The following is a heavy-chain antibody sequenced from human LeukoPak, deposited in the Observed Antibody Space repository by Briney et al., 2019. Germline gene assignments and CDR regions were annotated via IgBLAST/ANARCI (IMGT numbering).Heavy chain of an antibody. V-gene: IGHV3-30*18. J-gene: IGHJ4*02. CDR1: GFTSSSYG. CDR3: AKDNISAAGGFLT. D-gene: IGHD6-13*01. Sequence: GSLRLSCAASGFTSSSYGMHWVRQAPGKGLEWVAVISYDGSNKYYADSVKGRFTISRDNSKNTLYLQMNSLRAEDTAVYYCAKDNISAAGGFLTWGQGTLVTVSS. CDR2: ISYDGSNK.